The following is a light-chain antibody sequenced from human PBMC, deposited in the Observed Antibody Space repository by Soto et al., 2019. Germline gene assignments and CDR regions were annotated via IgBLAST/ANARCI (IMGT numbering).Light chain of an antibody. Sequence: IVLTQSPATLSVSPGERVTLSCRASHNIRDKLAWYQQKPGQAPRLLIYAASSRVTAVPARFSGSGSGTELTLTISSLQSGDFTVYYCQQYSDWPRTFGGGTQVEIK. CDR2: AAS. CDR3: QQYSDWPRT. CDR1: HNIRDK. V-gene: IGKV3-15*01. J-gene: IGKJ4*01.